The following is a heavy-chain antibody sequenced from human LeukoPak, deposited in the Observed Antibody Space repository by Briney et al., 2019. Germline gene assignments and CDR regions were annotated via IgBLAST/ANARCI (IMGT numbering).Heavy chain of an antibody. V-gene: IGHV3-74*01. CDR2: ISGDGSTT. Sequence: PGRSLRLSCAASGFTFSTYWMHWVRQTPGKGLVWVSRISGDGSTTTYADSVKGRFTISRDNAKNTLYLEMNSLRAEDTAVYYCVRVFYRFDSWGQGTLVTVSS. CDR1: GFTFSTYW. J-gene: IGHJ5*01. CDR3: VRVFYRFDS.